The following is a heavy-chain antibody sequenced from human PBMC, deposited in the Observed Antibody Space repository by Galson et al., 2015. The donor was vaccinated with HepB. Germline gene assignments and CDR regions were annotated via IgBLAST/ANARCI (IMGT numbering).Heavy chain of an antibody. CDR2: IWSDGSDK. J-gene: IGHJ4*02. D-gene: IGHD2-2*01. Sequence: SLRLACATSGFTFTKYGMHWVRQAPGKGLEGVALIWSDGSDKNYADSVKGRFTISRDNSKNTVSLQMDSLRAEDTAVYYCARDRTYCGSPSCSRMGPNYWGQGTLVTVSS. CDR3: ARDRTYCGSPSCSRMGPNY. V-gene: IGHV3-33*01. CDR1: GFTFTKYG.